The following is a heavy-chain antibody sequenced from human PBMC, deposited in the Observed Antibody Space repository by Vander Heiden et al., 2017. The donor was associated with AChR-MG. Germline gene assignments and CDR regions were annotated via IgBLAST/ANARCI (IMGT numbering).Heavy chain of an antibody. D-gene: IGHD4-17*01. V-gene: IGHV3-30*18. CDR2: ISDDGSNK. CDR1: GLTFSSYG. CDR3: AKDHLLYGGNDFI. Sequence: QVQLVESGGGVVQPGRSLRLSCAARGLTFSSYGMHWVRQAPGKGLEWVAVISDDGSNKYYADSVKGRFTISRDKSKNTLYLQMNSLRAEDTAVYYCAKDHLLYGGNDFIWGQGTLVTVSS. J-gene: IGHJ4*02.